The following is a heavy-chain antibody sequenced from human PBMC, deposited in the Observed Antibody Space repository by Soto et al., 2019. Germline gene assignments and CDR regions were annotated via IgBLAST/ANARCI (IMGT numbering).Heavy chain of an antibody. D-gene: IGHD3-9*01. CDR2: INPSGGST. V-gene: IGHV1-46*01. CDR1: RYTFTSHY. J-gene: IGHJ4*02. CDR3: ASSGYFDWLSQYYFDY. Sequence: ASVKGSCKASRYTFTSHYIPWVRHAPRQGLEWMGIINPSGGSTSYAQKFQGRVTMTRDTSTSTVYMELSSLRSEDTAVYYCASSGYFDWLSQYYFDYWGQGTLVTVSS.